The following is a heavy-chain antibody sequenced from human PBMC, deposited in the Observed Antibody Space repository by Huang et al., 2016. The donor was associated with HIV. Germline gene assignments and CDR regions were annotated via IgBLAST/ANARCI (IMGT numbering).Heavy chain of an antibody. CDR1: GGTFSKYV. CDR2: VIPMFGTP. V-gene: IGHV1-69*13. D-gene: IGHD4-17*01. J-gene: IGHJ4*02. CDR3: ARGQLGSYGDYDVLY. Sequence: QVQLVQSGAEVKTPGSSVKVSCKASGGTFSKYVISWVRQARGQGLAWMGGVIPMFGTPNDDRKFQGRVTITADDSTSTTYVEVSSLRSEDTALYYCARGQLGSYGDYDVLYWGQGTLVTVSS.